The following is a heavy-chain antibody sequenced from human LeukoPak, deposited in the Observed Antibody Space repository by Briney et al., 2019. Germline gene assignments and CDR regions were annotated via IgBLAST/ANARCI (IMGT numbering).Heavy chain of an antibody. CDR2: ISYDGGNK. CDR3: ARAGYSSGWYEDY. V-gene: IGHV3-30*04. CDR1: GFTFSSYA. D-gene: IGHD6-19*01. J-gene: IGHJ4*02. Sequence: GRSLRLSCAASGFTFSSYAMHWVRQAPGKGLEWVAIISYDGGNKYYADSVKGRFTISRDNSKNTLYLQMNSLRAEDTAVYYCARAGYSSGWYEDYWGQGTLVTVSS.